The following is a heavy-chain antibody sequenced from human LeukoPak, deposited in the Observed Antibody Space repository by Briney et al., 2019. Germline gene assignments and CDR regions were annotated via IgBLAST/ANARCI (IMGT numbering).Heavy chain of an antibody. CDR1: GFTVSSNC. CDR2: IYSGGST. CDR3: ARVEAAAGNFDY. V-gene: IGHV3-66*01. J-gene: IGHJ4*02. Sequence: GGSLRLSCAASGFTVSSNCMSWVRQAQGKGLEWVSVIYSGGSTYYADSVRGRFTISRDNSKNTLYLQMNSLRAEDTAVYYCARVEAAAGNFDYWGQGTLVTVPS. D-gene: IGHD6-13*01.